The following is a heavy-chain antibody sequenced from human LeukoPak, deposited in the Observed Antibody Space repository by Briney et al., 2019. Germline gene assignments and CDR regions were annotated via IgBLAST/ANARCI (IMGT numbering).Heavy chain of an antibody. D-gene: IGHD6-13*01. V-gene: IGHV3-43*02. CDR3: AKDMSYTSSWYGVVYLYYYMDV. J-gene: IGHJ6*03. CDR2: ISGDGGRT. Sequence: GGSLRLSCAASGFTFDDYAMHWVRQAPGKGLEWVSLISGDGGRTYYADSVKGRFSISRDNSKKSLYLQINSLRTDDTAFYYCAKDMSYTSSWYGVVYLYYYMDVWGGGTTVTVSS. CDR1: GFTFDDYA.